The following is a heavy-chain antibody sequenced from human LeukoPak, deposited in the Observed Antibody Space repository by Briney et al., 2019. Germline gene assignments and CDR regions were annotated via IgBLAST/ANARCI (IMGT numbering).Heavy chain of an antibody. D-gene: IGHD3-22*01. J-gene: IGHJ4*02. CDR3: ARGAPPSGYYDRGVY. Sequence: GSLRLSCAASGFTFSSHWMHWVRQAPGKGLVWVSRINSDGSSTSYADSVKGRFTISRDNAKNTLYLQMNSLRAEDTAVYYCARGAPPSGYYDRGVYWGQGTLVTVSS. CDR2: INSDGSST. V-gene: IGHV3-74*01. CDR1: GFTFSSHW.